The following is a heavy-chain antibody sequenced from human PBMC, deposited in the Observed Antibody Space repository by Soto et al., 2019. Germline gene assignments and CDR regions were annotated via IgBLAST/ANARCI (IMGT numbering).Heavy chain of an antibody. CDR1: GYTFTSYD. J-gene: IGHJ4*02. CDR3: ARPTYDYDSSGGPPDY. D-gene: IGHD3-22*01. CDR2: MNPNSGNT. V-gene: IGHV1-8*01. Sequence: ASVKVSCKASGYTFTSYDINWVRQATGQGLEWMGWMNPNSGNTGYAQKFQGRVTMTRNTSTSTAYLELSSLRSEDTAVYYCARPTYDYDSSGGPPDYWGQGTLVTVSS.